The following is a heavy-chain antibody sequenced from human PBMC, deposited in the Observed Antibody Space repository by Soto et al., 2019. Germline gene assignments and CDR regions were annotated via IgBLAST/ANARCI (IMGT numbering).Heavy chain of an antibody. Sequence: SVKVSCKASGGTFSSYAISWVRQAPGQGLEWMGGIIPIFCTANYAQKFQGRVTITADKSTSTAYMELSSLRSEDTAVYYCARRSSYCSGGSCFYYFDYWGQGTQVTVSS. CDR3: ARRSSYCSGGSCFYYFDY. D-gene: IGHD2-15*01. V-gene: IGHV1-69*06. CDR2: IIPIFCTA. CDR1: GGTFSSYA. J-gene: IGHJ4*02.